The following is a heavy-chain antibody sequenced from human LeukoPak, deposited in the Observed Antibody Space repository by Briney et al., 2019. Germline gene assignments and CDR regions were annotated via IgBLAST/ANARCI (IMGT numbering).Heavy chain of an antibody. V-gene: IGHV4-59*01. CDR1: GGSISSYY. CDR2: IYYSGST. J-gene: IGHJ4*02. CDR3: AGLPIY. Sequence: SETLSLTCTVSGGSISSYYWSWIRQPPGKGLEWIGYIYYSGSTNYNPSLKSRVTISVDTSKNQFSLKLSSVTAADTAVYYCAGLPIYWGQGTLVTVSS.